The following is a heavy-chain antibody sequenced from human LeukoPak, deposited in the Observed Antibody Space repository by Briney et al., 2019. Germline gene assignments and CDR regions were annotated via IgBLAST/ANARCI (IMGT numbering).Heavy chain of an antibody. CDR2: IYYSGST. CDR1: VGSISSYY. V-gene: IGHV4-59*01. Sequence: SETLALTCTVSVGSISSYYWSWLRQPRGKGLEGMGYIYYSGSTNYNPSLKSQVSISVDTSKNQFSLKLSSVTAADTAVYYCARDDYGDYFDYWGQGTLVTVSS. J-gene: IGHJ4*02. D-gene: IGHD4-17*01. CDR3: ARDDYGDYFDY.